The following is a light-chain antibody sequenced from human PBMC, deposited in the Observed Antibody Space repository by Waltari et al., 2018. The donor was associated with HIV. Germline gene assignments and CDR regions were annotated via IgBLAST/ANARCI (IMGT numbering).Light chain of an antibody. J-gene: IGLJ3*02. Sequence: HSALTQPPSASGSPGQSVTISCTGAGSDVGAYNYVSWYQQHPGKAPKLMIYEVTKRPSGVPDRFFGSKSDNTASLTVSVLQAEDEAVYYCSSYAVSNRLVFGGGTKLTVL. V-gene: IGLV2-8*01. CDR1: GSDVGAYNY. CDR2: EVT. CDR3: SSYAVSNRLV.